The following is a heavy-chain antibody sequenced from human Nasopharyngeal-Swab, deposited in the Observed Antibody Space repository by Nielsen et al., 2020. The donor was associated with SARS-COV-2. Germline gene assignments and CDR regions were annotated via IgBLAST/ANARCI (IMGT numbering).Heavy chain of an antibody. CDR3: ARGPDNSGFYAFPF. Sequence: SETLSLTCTVSGGSISSYSWSWIRQPAGKGLEWIGRIYTSGNTNYNPSLKSRVTMSVDTSKNQFSLKLTSVTAADTAVYYCARGPDNSGFYAFPFWGQGILVTVSS. CDR2: IYTSGNT. V-gene: IGHV4-4*07. J-gene: IGHJ4*02. D-gene: IGHD6-19*01. CDR1: GGSISSYS.